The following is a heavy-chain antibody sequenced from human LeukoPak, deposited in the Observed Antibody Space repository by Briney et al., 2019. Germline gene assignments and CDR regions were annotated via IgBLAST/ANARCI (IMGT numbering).Heavy chain of an antibody. Sequence: SETLSLTCAVYGGSFSGYYWSWIRQPPGKGLEWIGEINHSGSTNYNPSLKSRVTISVDTSKNQFSLKLSSVTAADTAVYYCASIPDYYGAAPFDPWGQGTLVTVSS. CDR3: ASIPDYYGAAPFDP. CDR2: INHSGST. V-gene: IGHV4-34*01. D-gene: IGHD3-10*01. CDR1: GGSFSGYY. J-gene: IGHJ5*02.